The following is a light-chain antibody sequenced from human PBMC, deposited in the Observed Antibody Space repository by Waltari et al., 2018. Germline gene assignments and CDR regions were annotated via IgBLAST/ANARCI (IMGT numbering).Light chain of an antibody. CDR3: SSSTSSSTVL. J-gene: IGLJ2*01. CDR1: SSDIGGYNF. V-gene: IGLV2-14*03. CDR2: DVS. Sequence: QSALTQPASVSGSPGQSITISCTGTSSDIGGYNFVSWYQQHPGKAPKLMIYDVSHRPSGVSDRVSGSKSGNTASLTISGLQAEDEANYFCSSSTSSSTVLFGGGTKLTAL.